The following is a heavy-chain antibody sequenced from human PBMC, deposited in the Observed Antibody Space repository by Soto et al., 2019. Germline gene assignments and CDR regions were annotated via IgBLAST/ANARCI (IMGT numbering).Heavy chain of an antibody. CDR3: ARDMGDYYDSSFCAFDI. CDR2: ISYDGSNK. Sequence: QVQLVESGGGVVQPGRSLRLSCAASGFTFSSYAMHWVRQAPGKGLEWVAVISYDGSNKYYADSVKGRFTISRDNSKNTLYLQMNSLRAEDTAVYYCARDMGDYYDSSFCAFDIWGQGTMVTVSS. CDR1: GFTFSSYA. D-gene: IGHD3-22*01. V-gene: IGHV3-30-3*01. J-gene: IGHJ3*02.